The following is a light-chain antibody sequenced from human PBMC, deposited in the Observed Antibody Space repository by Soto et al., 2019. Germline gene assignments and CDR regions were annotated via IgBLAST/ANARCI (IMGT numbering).Light chain of an antibody. J-gene: IGKJ1*01. CDR1: QYITRY. CDR3: QQSDAIPLT. Sequence: DIQMTQSPSSLSASVGDRVTITCRASQYITRYLSWYQQKSGRGPKLLISSTSSLQSGVPSRFAGSGSGTDLTLTITSLQPEDFVTYYCQQSDAIPLTFGQGTRVEIK. V-gene: IGKV1-39*01. CDR2: STS.